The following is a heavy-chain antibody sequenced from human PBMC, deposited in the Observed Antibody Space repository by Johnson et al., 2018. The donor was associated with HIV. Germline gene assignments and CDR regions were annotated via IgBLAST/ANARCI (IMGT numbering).Heavy chain of an antibody. CDR1: GITFSDYQ. CDR2: IRGSGDTK. D-gene: IGHD3-3*01. J-gene: IGHJ3*01. V-gene: IGHV3-11*04. CDR3: ARDPLFGVVLGGAMLQISTFDL. Sequence: QVQLVESGGGFVKPGGSLRLSCAASGITFSDYQMSWIRQAPGKGLEWVSCIRGSGDTKSYADSVKGRFTISRDNGKNSLHLQLNSLRADDTAVYYCARDPLFGVVLGGAMLQISTFDLWGQGTMVTVSS.